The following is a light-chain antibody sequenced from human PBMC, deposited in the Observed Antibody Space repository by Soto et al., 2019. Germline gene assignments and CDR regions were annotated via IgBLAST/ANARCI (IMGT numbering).Light chain of an antibody. CDR1: SSEVVGYNY. CDR2: DVS. CDR3: NSYTTSNTPQIV. V-gene: IGLV2-14*01. J-gene: IGLJ1*01. Sequence: QSVLTQPAPVSGSPGQSITISCPGTSSEVVGYNYVSWYQQHPGKAPKFMIYDVSNRPSGVSTRFSGSKSGNTASLTISGLQAEDEADYYCNSYTTSNTPQIVFGTGTKVTVL.